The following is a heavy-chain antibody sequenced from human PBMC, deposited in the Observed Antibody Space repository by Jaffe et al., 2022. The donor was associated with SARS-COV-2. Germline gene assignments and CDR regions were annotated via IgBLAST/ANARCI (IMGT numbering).Heavy chain of an antibody. CDR1: GFTFGDYA. V-gene: IGHV3-49*04. D-gene: IGHD3-9*01. CDR2: IRSKASGGDP. Sequence: EVQVVESGGGLVQPGRSLRLSCRGSGFTFGDYAMSWVRRPPGKGLEWVGFIRSKASGGDPDYAASVKGRFTISRDDSKSIAYLQMNSLETEDTAVYYCTRDFNGRLFSPALWGQGTLVTVSS. J-gene: IGHJ4*02. CDR3: TRDFNGRLFSPAL.